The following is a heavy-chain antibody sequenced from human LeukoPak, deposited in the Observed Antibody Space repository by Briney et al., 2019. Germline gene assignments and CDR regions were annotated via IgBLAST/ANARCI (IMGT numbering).Heavy chain of an antibody. J-gene: IGHJ5*02. V-gene: IGHV3-21*01. D-gene: IGHD3-22*01. CDR2: ISSSSSYI. CDR3: AGGGYLNWFDP. Sequence: GGSLRLSCAASGFTFSSYSMNWVRQAPGKGLEWVSSISSSSSYIYYADSVKGRITISRDNAKNSLYLQMNSLRAEDTAVYYCAGGGYLNWFDPWGQGTLVTVSS. CDR1: GFTFSSYS.